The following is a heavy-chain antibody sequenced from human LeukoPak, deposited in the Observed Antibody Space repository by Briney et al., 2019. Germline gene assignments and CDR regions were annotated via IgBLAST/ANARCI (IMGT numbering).Heavy chain of an antibody. Sequence: PSQTLSPTCTVSGGSISSGGYYWSWIRQHPGKGLEWIGYIYYSGSTYYNPSLKSRVTISVDTSKNQFSLKLSSVTAADTAVYYCAREGDLRDVAYLDYWGQGTLVTVSS. CDR3: AREGDLRDVAYLDY. J-gene: IGHJ4*02. CDR2: IYYSGST. V-gene: IGHV4-31*03. D-gene: IGHD5-24*01. CDR1: GGSISSGGYY.